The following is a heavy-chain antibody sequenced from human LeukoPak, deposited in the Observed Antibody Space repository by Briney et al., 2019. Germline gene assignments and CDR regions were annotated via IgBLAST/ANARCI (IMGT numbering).Heavy chain of an antibody. J-gene: IGHJ6*04. D-gene: IGHD5-24*01. CDR1: GFPFSNYW. CDR2: INTDGSVT. CDR3: GRDNNYKVDV. Sequence: PGGSLRLSCAASGFPFSNYWMLWVRHGPGKGLAWVSNINTDGSVTNYADSVKGRFSISRDNAKNTLCLQMNSLRAEDSAVYYCGRDNNYKVDVWGKGTTVTVSS. V-gene: IGHV3-74*01.